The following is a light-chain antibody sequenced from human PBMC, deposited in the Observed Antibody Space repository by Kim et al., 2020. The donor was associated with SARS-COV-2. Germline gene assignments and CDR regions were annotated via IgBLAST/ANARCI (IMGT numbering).Light chain of an antibody. CDR1: SLRIYY. Sequence: LGQTVRITCHGASLRIYYASWYQQKPGQAPLLVMSGKNNRPSGIPDRFSGSNSGNTASLTITGAQAEDEADYYCNSRDSSANHYVFGTGTKVTVL. CDR2: GKN. CDR3: NSRDSSANHYV. J-gene: IGLJ1*01. V-gene: IGLV3-19*01.